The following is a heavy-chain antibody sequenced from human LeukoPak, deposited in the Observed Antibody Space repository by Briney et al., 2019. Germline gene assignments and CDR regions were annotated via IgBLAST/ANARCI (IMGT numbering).Heavy chain of an antibody. D-gene: IGHD2-21*02. J-gene: IGHJ4*02. CDR3: ARAGTTGYCGGDCYSY. CDR2: TYYRSKWYN. CDR1: GDSVSSNSAA. Sequence: SQTLSLTCAISGDSVSSNSAAWNWIRQSPSRGLEWLGRTYYRSKWYNDYAVSVKSRITINPDTSKNQFSLQLNSVTPGDTAVCYCARAGTTGYCGGDCYSYWGQGTLVTVSS. V-gene: IGHV6-1*01.